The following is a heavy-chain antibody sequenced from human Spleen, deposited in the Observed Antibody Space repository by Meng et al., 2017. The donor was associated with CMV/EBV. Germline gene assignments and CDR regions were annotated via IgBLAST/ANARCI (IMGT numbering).Heavy chain of an antibody. D-gene: IGHD3-10*01. CDR1: CFTVSSNY. V-gene: IGHV3-53*01. CDR3: ARVRFGEFYDY. Sequence: PSVPASCFTVSSNYMSWVRQAPGKGLEWFSVFYSGGSTYYAASVKGRFTISRDNSKNTLYLQMNSLRAEDTAVYYCARVRFGEFYDYWGQGTLVTVSS. J-gene: IGHJ4*02. CDR2: FYSGGST.